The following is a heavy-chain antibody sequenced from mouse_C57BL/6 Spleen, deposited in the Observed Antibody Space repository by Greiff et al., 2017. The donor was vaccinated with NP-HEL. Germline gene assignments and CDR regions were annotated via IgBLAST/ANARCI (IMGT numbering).Heavy chain of an antibody. Sequence: VQLQQSGAELARPGASVKLSCKASGYTFTSYGISWVKQRTGQGLEWIGEIYPRSGNTYYNEKFKGKATLTADKSSSTAYMELRSLTSEDAAVYFCARDGNYPYALDYWGQGTSVTVSS. CDR2: IYPRSGNT. J-gene: IGHJ4*01. D-gene: IGHD2-1*01. V-gene: IGHV1-81*01. CDR1: GYTFTSYG. CDR3: ARDGNYPYALDY.